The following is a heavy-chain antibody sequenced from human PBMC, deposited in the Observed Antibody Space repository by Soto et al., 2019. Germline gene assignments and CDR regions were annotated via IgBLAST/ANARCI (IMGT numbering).Heavy chain of an antibody. D-gene: IGHD6-19*01. V-gene: IGHV1-69*13. Sequence: SVKVSCKASGGTFSSYAISWVRQTPGQGLEWMGGIIPIFGTANYAQKFQGRVTITADESTSTAYMELSSLRSEDTAVYYCARVWQWLAPYNWFDPWGQGTLVTVSS. CDR3: ARVWQWLAPYNWFDP. CDR1: GGTFSSYA. CDR2: IIPIFGTA. J-gene: IGHJ5*02.